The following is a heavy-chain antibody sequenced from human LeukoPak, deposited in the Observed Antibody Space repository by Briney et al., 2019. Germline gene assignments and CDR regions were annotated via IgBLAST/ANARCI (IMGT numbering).Heavy chain of an antibody. CDR1: GFTFSAYG. CDR2: ISSSSSVI. Sequence: GGSLRLSCADSGFTFSAYGMNWVRQAPGKGLEWVSYISSSSSVIFYADSVEGRFTISRDNARSSLYLQMTSLRAEDTGTYYCARDGLCSHYYQHGMDVWGQGTAVTVSS. CDR3: ARDGLCSHYYQHGMDV. V-gene: IGHV3-48*03. D-gene: IGHD2-2*01. J-gene: IGHJ6*02.